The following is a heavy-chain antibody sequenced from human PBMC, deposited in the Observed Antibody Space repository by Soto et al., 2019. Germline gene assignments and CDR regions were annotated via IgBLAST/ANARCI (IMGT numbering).Heavy chain of an antibody. D-gene: IGHD3-10*01. V-gene: IGHV3-11*05. CDR2: ISRSSTYT. Sequence: GGSLRLSCAASGFTFSDYYMNWIRQAPGKGLEWVSYISRSSTYTNYADSVKGRFTISRDNAKNSLYLQMNSLRAEDTAVYYCARDHYGPGWFDPPGQGTLVTVSS. CDR3: ARDHYGPGWFDP. CDR1: GFTFSDYY. J-gene: IGHJ5*02.